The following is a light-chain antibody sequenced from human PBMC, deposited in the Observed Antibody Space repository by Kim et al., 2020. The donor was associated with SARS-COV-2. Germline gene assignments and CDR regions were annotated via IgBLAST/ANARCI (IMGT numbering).Light chain of an antibody. CDR1: SGYSNYK. Sequence: CTLRSGYSNYKVDWYQKGPGKGPRLVMRVGPGGMVGSKGDGIPDRFSVLGSGLNRYLTIKNIQEEDEGGYHCGADHGSGSNFVYVFGTGTKVTVL. V-gene: IGLV9-49*01. CDR2: VGPGGMVG. J-gene: IGLJ1*01. CDR3: GADHGSGSNFVYV.